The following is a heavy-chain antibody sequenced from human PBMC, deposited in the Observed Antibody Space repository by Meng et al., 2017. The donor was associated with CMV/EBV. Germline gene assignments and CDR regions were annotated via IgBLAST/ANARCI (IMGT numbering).Heavy chain of an antibody. D-gene: IGHD1-14*01. CDR2: ISSSSSYI. CDR1: GVTFSSYS. CDR3: ARDKGTGFDY. Sequence: GESLKISCAASGVTFSSYSMNWVRQAPGKGLEWVSSISSSSSYIYHTDSVKGRFTISRANAKNSLYLQMNSLRAEDTAVYYCARDKGTGFDYWGQGTLVTVSS. J-gene: IGHJ4*02. V-gene: IGHV3-21*01.